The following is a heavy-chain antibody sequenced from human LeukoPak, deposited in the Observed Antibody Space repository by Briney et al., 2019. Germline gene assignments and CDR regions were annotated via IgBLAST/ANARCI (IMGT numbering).Heavy chain of an antibody. CDR2: ISWNSGSI. CDR3: AKSPVLRYFDWLFDY. J-gene: IGHJ4*02. D-gene: IGHD3-9*01. Sequence: GGSLRLSCAASGFTLDDYAMHWVRQAPGKGLEWVSGISWNSGSIGYADSVKGRFTISRDNAKNSLYLQMNSLRAEDTALYYCAKSPVLRYFDWLFDYWGQGTLVTVSS. CDR1: GFTLDDYA. V-gene: IGHV3-9*01.